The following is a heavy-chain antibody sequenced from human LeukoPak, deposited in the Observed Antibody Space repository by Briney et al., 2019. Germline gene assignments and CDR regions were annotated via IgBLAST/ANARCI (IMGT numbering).Heavy chain of an antibody. CDR3: ARVAPPLDY. CDR1: VFTFTRYA. Sequence: PGGSLTLSCAASVFTFTRYAMNWVRQAPGKGLVWVSGINSDGSTTSYADSVKGRFTTSRDNAKNTLYLQMNSLTAEDTAVSYCARVAPPLDYWGQGTLVTVSS. V-gene: IGHV3-74*01. J-gene: IGHJ4*02. CDR2: INSDGSTT.